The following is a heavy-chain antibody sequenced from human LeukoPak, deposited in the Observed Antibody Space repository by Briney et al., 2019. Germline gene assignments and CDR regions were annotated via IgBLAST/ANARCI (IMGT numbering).Heavy chain of an antibody. CDR1: GGSISSYY. J-gene: IGHJ4*02. CDR2: IYYSGST. D-gene: IGHD1-20*01. CDR3: ARADLTGTLRLDY. V-gene: IGHV4-59*01. Sequence: SETLSLTCTVSGGSISSYYWSWIRQPPGKGLEWIGYIYYSGSTNYNPSLKSRVATSVDTSKNQFSLKLSSVTAADTAVYYCARADLTGTLRLDYWGQGTLVTVSS.